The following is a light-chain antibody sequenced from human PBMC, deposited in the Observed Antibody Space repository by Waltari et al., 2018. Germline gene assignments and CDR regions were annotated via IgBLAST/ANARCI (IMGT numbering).Light chain of an antibody. J-gene: IGKJ3*01. CDR1: QSLLNRNGYHY. CDR3: MQALHAPVT. CDR2: LGS. V-gene: IGKV2-28*01. Sequence: EIVMTQSPLSLAVTPGEPASISCRSSQSLLNRNGYHYLDWYLQKPGRAPQILIPLGSDRASGVPDRFSGSGSVTDFTLKVSRVEPEDVGVYYCMQALHAPVTFGPGTKVDIK.